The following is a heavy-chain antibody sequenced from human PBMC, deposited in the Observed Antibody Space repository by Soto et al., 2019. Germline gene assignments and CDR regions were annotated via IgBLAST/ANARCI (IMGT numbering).Heavy chain of an antibody. Sequence: GGSLRLSCAASGFTFSSYSMNWVRQAPGKGLEWVSYISSSSSTIYYADSVKGRFTISRDNAKNSLHLQMNSLRAEDTAVYYCARRTGFDYWGQGTLVTVSS. CDR3: ARRTGFDY. CDR1: GFTFSSYS. CDR2: ISSSSSTI. J-gene: IGHJ4*02. V-gene: IGHV3-48*01. D-gene: IGHD1-1*01.